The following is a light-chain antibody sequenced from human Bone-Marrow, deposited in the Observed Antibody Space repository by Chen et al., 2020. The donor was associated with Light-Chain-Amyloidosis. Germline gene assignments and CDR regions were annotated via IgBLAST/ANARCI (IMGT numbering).Light chain of an antibody. CDR2: DAS. CDR1: QGIAND. Sequence: AIPVTQSPSSLSASVGDRVTITCRASQGIANDLAWYQQKPGQAPKLLIYDASTLHSGAPSRFSGSGTGPSYTLTISSLQPEDFATYYCLHNYNYPRTFGQGTKLEI. V-gene: IGKV1-6*01. CDR3: LHNYNYPRT. J-gene: IGKJ2*01.